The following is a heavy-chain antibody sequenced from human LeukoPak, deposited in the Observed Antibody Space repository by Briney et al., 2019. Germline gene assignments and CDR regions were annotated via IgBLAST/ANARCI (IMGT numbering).Heavy chain of an antibody. J-gene: IGHJ4*02. D-gene: IGHD3-10*01. CDR1: GFSLRTYW. V-gene: IGHV3-74*01. CDR2: INSDGSST. CDR3: ARVMSFPSSARSFPFDY. Sequence: GGSLRLSCAASGFSLRTYWMHWVRQVPGKGLEWLSRINSDGSSTSYADSVKGRFTISRDNAKNTLYLQMNSLRAEDTAVYYCARVMSFPSSARSFPFDYWGQGTLVTVSS.